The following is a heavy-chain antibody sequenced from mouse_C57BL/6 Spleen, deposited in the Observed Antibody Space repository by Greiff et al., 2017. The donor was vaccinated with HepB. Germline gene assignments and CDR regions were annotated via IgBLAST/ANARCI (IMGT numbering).Heavy chain of an antibody. CDR2: IYPGDGDT. CDR3: ARSLGIYFDY. Sequence: QVQLQQSGPELVKPGASVKISCKASGYAFSSSWMNWVKQRPGNGLEWIGLIYPGDGDTNYNGKFKGKATLTADKSSSTAYMQLSSLTSEDSAVYFCARSLGIYFDYWGQGTTLTVSS. CDR1: GYAFSSSW. V-gene: IGHV1-82*01. J-gene: IGHJ2*01.